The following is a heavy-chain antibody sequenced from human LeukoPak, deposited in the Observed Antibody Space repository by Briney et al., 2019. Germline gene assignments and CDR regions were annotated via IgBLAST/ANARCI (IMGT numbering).Heavy chain of an antibody. CDR3: ARVRLGSNWFDP. Sequence: SETLSLTCTVSGGSISSYYWSWIRQPPGKGLEWIGYIYYSGSTNYNPSLKSRVTISVDTSKNQFSLKLSSVTAADTAVYYCARVRLGSNWFDPWGQGTQVTVSS. CDR2: IYYSGST. V-gene: IGHV4-59*01. D-gene: IGHD7-27*01. J-gene: IGHJ5*02. CDR1: GGSISSYY.